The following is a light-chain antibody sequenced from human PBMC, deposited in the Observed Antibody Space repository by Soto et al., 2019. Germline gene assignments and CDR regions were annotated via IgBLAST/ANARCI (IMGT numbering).Light chain of an antibody. CDR1: QTIRSNY. Sequence: ETVLTQSPGTLSLSPGERATLSCRASQTIRSNYLAWYRQTPGQAPRLLIYGASNRATGIADRFSGSGSGTALTLIISRLEPEHFALYYCQQYGSSPWTFGQGTKVEIK. CDR3: QQYGSSPWT. J-gene: IGKJ1*01. CDR2: GAS. V-gene: IGKV3-20*01.